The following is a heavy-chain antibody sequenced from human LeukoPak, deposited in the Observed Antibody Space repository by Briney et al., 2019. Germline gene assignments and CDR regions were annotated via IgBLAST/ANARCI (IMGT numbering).Heavy chain of an antibody. Sequence: GGSLRLSCAASGFTFNSYWMSWVRQAPGKGLEWVANIKQDGSEKYYVDSVKGRFTISRDNAENSLYLRMNSLRAEDTAVYYCASSGYYGDYSDSWGQGTLVTVSS. CDR3: ASSGYYGDYSDS. CDR1: GFTFNSYW. D-gene: IGHD3-22*01. CDR2: IKQDGSEK. J-gene: IGHJ4*02. V-gene: IGHV3-7*01.